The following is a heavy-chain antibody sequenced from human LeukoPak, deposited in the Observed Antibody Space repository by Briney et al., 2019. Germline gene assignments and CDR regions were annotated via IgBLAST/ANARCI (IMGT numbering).Heavy chain of an antibody. V-gene: IGHV4-4*07. CDR2: IYTSGST. CDR3: ARDSIAARPRYYYYYYMDV. CDR1: GGSISSYY. D-gene: IGHD6-6*01. Sequence: SETLSLTCTVSGGSISSYYWSWIRQPAGKGLEWIGRIYTSGSTNYNPSLKSRVTMSVDTSKNQFSLKLSSVTAADTAVYYCARDSIAARPRYYYYYYMDVWGKGTTVTVSS. J-gene: IGHJ6*03.